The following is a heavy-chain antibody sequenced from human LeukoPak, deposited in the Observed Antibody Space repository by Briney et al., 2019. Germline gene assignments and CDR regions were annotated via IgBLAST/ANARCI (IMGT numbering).Heavy chain of an antibody. CDR3: ARAPYYDSSGYYSQYYFDY. V-gene: IGHV3-30-3*01. Sequence: GGSLRLSCAASGFTFSSYAMHWVRQAPGKGLEWVAVISYDGSNKYYADSVKGRFTISRDNSKNTLYLQMNSLRAEDTAVYYCARAPYYDSSGYYSQYYFDYWGQGTLVTVSS. J-gene: IGHJ4*02. CDR1: GFTFSSYA. D-gene: IGHD3-22*01. CDR2: ISYDGSNK.